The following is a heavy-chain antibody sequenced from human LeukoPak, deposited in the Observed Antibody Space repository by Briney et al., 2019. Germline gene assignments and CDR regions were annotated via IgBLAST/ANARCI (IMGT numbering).Heavy chain of an antibody. J-gene: IGHJ6*03. CDR3: ARGRGLAARSYYYYYYYMDV. CDR2: INHSGST. V-gene: IGHV4-34*01. Sequence: PSETLSLTCAVYGGSFSVYYWSWICHPPPQGMERIGEINHSGSTNYNPSLKSRVTISVGPSKNQFSLKLSSVTAADTAVYYCARGRGLAARSYYYYYYYMDVWGKGTTVTVSS. CDR1: GGSFSVYY. D-gene: IGHD6-6*01.